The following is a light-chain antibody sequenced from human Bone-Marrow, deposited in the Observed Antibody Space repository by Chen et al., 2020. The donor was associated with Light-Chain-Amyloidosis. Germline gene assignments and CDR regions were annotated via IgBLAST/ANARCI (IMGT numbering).Light chain of an antibody. CDR2: RDT. V-gene: IGLV3-25*03. CDR1: DLPTKY. Sequence: SYDLTQQPSVSVSPGQTPRITCSGDDLPTKYAYWYQQKPGQAPVLVIHRDTERPSGISERFSGSSSGTTATLTISGVQAEDEADYHCQSADSSGTYEVIFGGGTKLTVL. CDR3: QSADSSGTYEVI. J-gene: IGLJ2*01.